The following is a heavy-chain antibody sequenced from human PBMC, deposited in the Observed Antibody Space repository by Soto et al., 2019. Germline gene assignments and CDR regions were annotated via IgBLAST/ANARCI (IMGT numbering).Heavy chain of an antibody. CDR1: GGSFSGYY. CDR2: INHSGST. Sequence: SETLSLTCAVYGGSFSGYYWSWIRQPPGKGLEWIGEINHSGSTNYNPSLKSRVTISVDTSKNQFSLKLSSVTAADTAVYYCARGFRPVFLRAFDIWGQGTMVTVSS. V-gene: IGHV4-34*01. J-gene: IGHJ3*02. CDR3: ARGFRPVFLRAFDI. D-gene: IGHD1-20*01.